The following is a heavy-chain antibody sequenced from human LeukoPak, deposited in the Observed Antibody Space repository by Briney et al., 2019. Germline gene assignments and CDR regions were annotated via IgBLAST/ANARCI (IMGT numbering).Heavy chain of an antibody. Sequence: SETLSLTCAVSGGSISSNSYYWGWIRQPPGKGLEWIGGIYYSGSTYYNPSLKSRVTISVDTSKNQFSLKLSPVTAADTAVYYCARVGIDYSGNIIKYYFDYWGQGTLVTVSS. J-gene: IGHJ4*02. V-gene: IGHV4-39*07. CDR2: IYYSGST. D-gene: IGHD4-23*01. CDR3: ARVGIDYSGNIIKYYFDY. CDR1: GGSISSNSYY.